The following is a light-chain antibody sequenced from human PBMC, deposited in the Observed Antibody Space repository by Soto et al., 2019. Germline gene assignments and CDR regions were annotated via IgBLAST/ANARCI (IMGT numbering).Light chain of an antibody. CDR1: SSDVGGYNY. J-gene: IGLJ1*01. CDR3: SSYTSSSTLGV. V-gene: IGLV2-14*01. Sequence: QSALTQPASVSGSPGQSITISCTGTSSDVGGYNYVSWYQQHPGKAPKLMIYEVSNRPSGVSNRFSGSKSGNTASLTISGLQAEDEADYYRSSYTSSSTLGVFGTGTKFTVL. CDR2: EVS.